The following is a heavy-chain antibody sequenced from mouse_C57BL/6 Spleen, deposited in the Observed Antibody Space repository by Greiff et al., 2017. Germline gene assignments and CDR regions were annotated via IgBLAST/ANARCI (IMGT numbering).Heavy chain of an antibody. CDR2: IDPSDSYT. V-gene: IGHV1-50*01. J-gene: IGHJ1*03. Sequence: QVQLQQPGAELVKPGASVKLSCKASGYTFTSYWMQWVKQRPGQGLEWIGEIDPSDSYTNYNQKFKGKATLTVDTSSSTAYMQLSSLTSEDSAVYYCARRGRRYFDVWGTGTTVTVSA. CDR3: ARRGRRYFDV. CDR1: GYTFTSYW.